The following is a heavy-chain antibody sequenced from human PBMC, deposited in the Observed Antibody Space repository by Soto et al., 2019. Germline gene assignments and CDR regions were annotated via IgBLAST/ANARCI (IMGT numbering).Heavy chain of an antibody. CDR1: GFTFSSYS. J-gene: IGHJ5*02. CDR2: ISSSSSTI. Sequence: GGSLRLSCAASGFTFSSYSMNWVRQAPGKGQEWVSYISSSSSTIYYADYVKGRFTISRDNTKNSLYLQMNSLRAEDTAVYYCAKGRSYSSSSGFPRFDPWGQGTLVTVSS. CDR3: AKGRSYSSSSGFPRFDP. V-gene: IGHV3-48*01. D-gene: IGHD6-6*01.